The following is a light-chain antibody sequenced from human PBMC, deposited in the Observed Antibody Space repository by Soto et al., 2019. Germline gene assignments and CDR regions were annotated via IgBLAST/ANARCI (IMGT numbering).Light chain of an antibody. CDR1: QSVRSRY. CDR3: QQYGSSPMYT. Sequence: EIVLTQSPGTLSLSPGERATLSCRASQSVRSRYLAWYQQKPGQAPRLLIYGASSRATGIPDRISGNGSGTDFTLTISRLELEDFAVYYCQQYGSSPMYTFGQGTKLEIK. J-gene: IGKJ2*01. V-gene: IGKV3-20*01. CDR2: GAS.